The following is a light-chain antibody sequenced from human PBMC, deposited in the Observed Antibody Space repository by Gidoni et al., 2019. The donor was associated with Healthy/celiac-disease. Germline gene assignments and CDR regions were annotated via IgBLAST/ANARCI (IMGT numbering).Light chain of an antibody. V-gene: IGLV3-21*03. J-gene: IGLJ3*02. CDR3: QVWDSSSDHPGV. CDR2: DDS. CDR1: NIGSKS. Sequence: SYLLTQPPSVSVAPGKTARLTCGGNNIGSKSVHWYQQKPGQAPVLVVYDDSDRPSGIPGRFSGSNSGNTATLTVSRVEAGDEADYYCQVWDSSSDHPGVFGGGTKLTVL.